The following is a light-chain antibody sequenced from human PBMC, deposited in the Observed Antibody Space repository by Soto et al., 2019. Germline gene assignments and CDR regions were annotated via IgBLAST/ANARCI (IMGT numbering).Light chain of an antibody. CDR3: QKYDSAPIT. Sequence: DIQMTQSPSSLSASLGDRVTITCRASQGISNYLAWYQQKAGKDPKLLIYAASTLQSGVPSRFSGSGSGTDFTLTISSLQPEDVATYYYQKYDSAPITFGQGTRLEIK. CDR1: QGISNY. CDR2: AAS. V-gene: IGKV1-27*01. J-gene: IGKJ5*01.